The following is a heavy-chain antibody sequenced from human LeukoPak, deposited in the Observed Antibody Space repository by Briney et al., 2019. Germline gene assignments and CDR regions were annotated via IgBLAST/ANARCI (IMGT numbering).Heavy chain of an antibody. V-gene: IGHV4-59*12. CDR1: GGSISSYY. J-gene: IGHJ4*02. Sequence: KASETLSLTCTVSGGSISSYYWSWIRQPPGKGLEWIGYIYYSGSTNYNPSLKSRVTISVDTPKNQFSLKLSSVTAADTAVYYCASSPGYRVDYWGQGTLVTVSS. CDR3: ASSPGYRVDY. D-gene: IGHD5-24*01. CDR2: IYYSGST.